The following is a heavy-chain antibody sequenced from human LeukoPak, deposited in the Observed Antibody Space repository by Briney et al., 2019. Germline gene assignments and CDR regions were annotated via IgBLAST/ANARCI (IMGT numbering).Heavy chain of an antibody. D-gene: IGHD6-19*01. V-gene: IGHV3-7*01. CDR1: GFTFSSYW. Sequence: GGSLRLSCAASGFTFSSYWMSWVRQAPGKGLEWVANIKQDESEKYYVDSVKGRFTISRDNAKNSLYLQMNSLRAEDTAVYYCARYIYSSGWCFDYWGQGTLVTVSS. CDR2: IKQDESEK. J-gene: IGHJ4*02. CDR3: ARYIYSSGWCFDY.